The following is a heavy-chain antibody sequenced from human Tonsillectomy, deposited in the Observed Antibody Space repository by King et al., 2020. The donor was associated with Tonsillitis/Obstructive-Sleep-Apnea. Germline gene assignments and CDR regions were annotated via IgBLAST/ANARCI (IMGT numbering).Heavy chain of an antibody. CDR3: AKSTPRGGDIVVVPGALDY. CDR1: GFTFSNYA. Sequence: VQLVESGGGLVQPGGSLRLSCAASGFTFSNYAMSWVRQAPGKGLEWVSGISGSGGSTYYADSVKGRFTISRDNSKNTLYLQMNSLRPEDTAVYYCAKSTPRGGDIVVVPGALDYWGQGTLVTVSS. D-gene: IGHD2-2*01. J-gene: IGHJ4*02. CDR2: ISGSGGST. V-gene: IGHV3-23*04.